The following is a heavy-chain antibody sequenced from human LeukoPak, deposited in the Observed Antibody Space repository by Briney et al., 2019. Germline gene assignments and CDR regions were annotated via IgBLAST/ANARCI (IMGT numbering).Heavy chain of an antibody. Sequence: PGGSLRLSCAASGFTFSSYSMNWVRQAPGKGLEWVSSISSSSSYIYYADSVKGRFTISRDNAKNSLYLQMNSLRAEDTAVYYCARTSGSWYYYYYYMDVWGKGTTVTVSS. CDR2: ISSSSSYI. CDR3: ARTSGSWYYYYYYMDV. J-gene: IGHJ6*03. CDR1: GFTFSSYS. D-gene: IGHD6-13*01. V-gene: IGHV3-21*01.